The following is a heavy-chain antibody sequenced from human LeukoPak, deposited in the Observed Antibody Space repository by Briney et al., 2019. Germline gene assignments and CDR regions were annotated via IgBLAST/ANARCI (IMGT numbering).Heavy chain of an antibody. CDR1: GYTFTSYA. CDR3: ARDLVVEQQPPIGY. CDR2: INAGNGNT. V-gene: IGHV1-3*01. J-gene: IGHJ4*02. D-gene: IGHD2-21*01. Sequence: GASVKVSCKASGYTFTSYAMHWVRQAPGQRLEWMGWINAGNGNTKYSQKFQGRVTITRDTSASTAYMELSSLRSEDTAVYYCARDLVVEQQPPIGYWGQGILVTVSS.